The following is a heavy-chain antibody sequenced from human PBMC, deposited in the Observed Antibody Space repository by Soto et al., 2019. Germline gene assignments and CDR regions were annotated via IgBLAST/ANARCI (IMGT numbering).Heavy chain of an antibody. Sequence: EVQLVESGGGLVQPGGSLRLSCEASGFSFSTYSMNWVGQAPGKGLEGVSYISSRSYTIYYIDSVKGRFTISRDNAKSSLYLQMNSLRDEDTAVYYCARGGSSSDNGMDVWGQGTTVTVSS. J-gene: IGHJ6*02. D-gene: IGHD6-6*01. CDR2: ISSRSYTI. CDR1: GFSFSTYS. V-gene: IGHV3-48*02. CDR3: ARGGSSSDNGMDV.